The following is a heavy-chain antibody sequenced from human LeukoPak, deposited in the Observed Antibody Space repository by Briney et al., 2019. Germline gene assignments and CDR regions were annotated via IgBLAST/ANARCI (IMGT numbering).Heavy chain of an antibody. J-gene: IGHJ4*02. D-gene: IGHD2-2*01. V-gene: IGHV4-38-2*02. CDR1: GYSISSDYY. Sequence: PSETLSLTCTVSGYSISSDYYWGWIRQPPGKGLEWIGNIFHNGNTYYNPSLKSRVTMSIDTSKKQFSLKLRTATAADTAVYYCARSIHCSSTNCPSYYFDYWGQGTLVTVSS. CDR3: ARSIHCSSTNCPSYYFDY. CDR2: IFHNGNT.